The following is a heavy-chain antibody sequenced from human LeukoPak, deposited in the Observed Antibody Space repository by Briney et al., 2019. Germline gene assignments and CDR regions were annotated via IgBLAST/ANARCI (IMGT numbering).Heavy chain of an antibody. CDR1: GGSLSSSSYY. V-gene: IGHV4-39*07. CDR2: IYYSGST. CDR3: ARDSLMGQRDSTGTRFDP. D-gene: IGHD1-1*01. Sequence: SETLSLTCTVSGGSLSSSSYYWGWLRQPPGRGLEWVGSIYYSGSTYYNPSLKSRVTISVDTSKNQFSLKLSSVTAADTAVYYCARDSLMGQRDSTGTRFDPWGQGTLVTVSS. J-gene: IGHJ5*02.